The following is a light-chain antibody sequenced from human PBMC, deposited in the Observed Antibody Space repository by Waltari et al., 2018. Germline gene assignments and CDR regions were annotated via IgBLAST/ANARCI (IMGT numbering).Light chain of an antibody. CDR2: AAS. CDR3: QPSYTTPFT. J-gene: IGKJ3*01. Sequence: DIRMTQSPSSLSASVGDRVTITCRASESIDTYLNWYQHKPGKAPEPLIFAASTLHGGVPSRFSGSGSGTDFTLTISSLQPEDFAAYYCQPSYTTPFTFGPGTNVDSK. V-gene: IGKV1-39*01. CDR1: ESIDTY.